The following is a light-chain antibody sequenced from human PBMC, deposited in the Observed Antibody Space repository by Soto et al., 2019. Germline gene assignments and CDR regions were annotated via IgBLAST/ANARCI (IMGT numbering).Light chain of an antibody. J-gene: IGKJ4*01. V-gene: IGKV2-28*01. CDR2: MVS. Sequence: DIVMTQSPLSLPVTPGEPASISCRSSQSLLHSNGYNYLDWYLQKPGQSPQVLIYMVSIRASGVPDRFSGSGSGTDFTLKISRVEAEDVGIYYCMQALQTPLTFGGGTKVEIK. CDR3: MQALQTPLT. CDR1: QSLLHSNGYNY.